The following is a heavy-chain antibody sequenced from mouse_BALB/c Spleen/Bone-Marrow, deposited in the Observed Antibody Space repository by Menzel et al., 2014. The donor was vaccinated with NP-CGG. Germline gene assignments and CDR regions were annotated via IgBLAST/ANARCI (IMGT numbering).Heavy chain of an antibody. J-gene: IGHJ4*01. CDR1: GYTFTSYY. Sequence: VQVVESGAELVKPGASVKLSCKASGYTFTSYYMCWVKQRPGQGLEWIGEINPSNGGTNFNEKFKSKATLTVDKSSSTAYMSLSSLTSEDSAVYYCTRSRRAMDHWGQGTSVTSPQ. V-gene: IGHV1S81*02. CDR3: TRSRRAMDH. CDR2: INPSNGGT. D-gene: IGHD2-12*01.